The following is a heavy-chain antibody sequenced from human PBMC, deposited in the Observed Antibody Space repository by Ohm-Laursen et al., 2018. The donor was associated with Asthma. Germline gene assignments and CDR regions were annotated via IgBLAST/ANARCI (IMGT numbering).Heavy chain of an antibody. J-gene: IGHJ5*02. CDR3: ASGGWGRWFDP. Sequence: SLRLSCAASGFTFSSYAMHWVRQAPGKGLEWVAVISYDGSNKYYADSVKGRFTISRDNAKNTLYLQMNSLRAEDTAVYYCASGGWGRWFDPWGQGTLVTVSS. CDR2: ISYDGSNK. CDR1: GFTFSSYA. V-gene: IGHV3-30-3*01. D-gene: IGHD6-19*01.